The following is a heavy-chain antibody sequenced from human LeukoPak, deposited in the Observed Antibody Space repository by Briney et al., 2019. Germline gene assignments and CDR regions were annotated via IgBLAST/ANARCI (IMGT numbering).Heavy chain of an antibody. D-gene: IGHD3-22*01. CDR2: ISSSSSYI. V-gene: IGHV3-21*01. CDR1: GFTFSSYS. Sequence: GGSLRLSCAASGFTFSSYSMNWVRQALGKGLEWVSSISSSSSYIYYADSVKGRFTISRDNAKNSLYLQMNSLRAEDTAVYYCARDSGDYDSSGYYYPDYWGQGTLVTVSS. CDR3: ARDSGDYDSSGYYYPDY. J-gene: IGHJ4*02.